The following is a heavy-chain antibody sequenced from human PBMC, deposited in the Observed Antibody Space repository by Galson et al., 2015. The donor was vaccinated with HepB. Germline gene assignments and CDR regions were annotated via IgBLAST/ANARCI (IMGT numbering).Heavy chain of an antibody. J-gene: IGHJ6*02. Sequence: ETLSLTCAVYGGSFSGYYWSWIRQPPGKGLEWIGEINHSGSTNYNPSLKSRVTISVDTSKNQFSLKLSSVTAADTAVYYCARGRGYYDFWSGQSTYYYGMDVWGQGTTVTVSS. CDR1: GGSFSGYY. D-gene: IGHD3-3*01. V-gene: IGHV4-34*01. CDR3: ARGRGYYDFWSGQSTYYYGMDV. CDR2: INHSGST.